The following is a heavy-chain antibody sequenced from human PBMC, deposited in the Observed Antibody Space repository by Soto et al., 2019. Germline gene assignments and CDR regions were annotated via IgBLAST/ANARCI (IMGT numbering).Heavy chain of an antibody. CDR2: ISGSGGST. CDR1: GFTFSSYA. D-gene: IGHD3-3*01. J-gene: IGHJ4*02. Sequence: PGGSLRLSCAASGFTFSSYAMSWVRQAPGKGLEWVSAISGSGGSTYYADSVKGRFTISRDNSKNTLYLQMNSLRAEDTAVYYCAKAYYDFWSGYYTWAVDYWGQGTLVTSPQ. CDR3: AKAYYDFWSGYYTWAVDY. V-gene: IGHV3-23*01.